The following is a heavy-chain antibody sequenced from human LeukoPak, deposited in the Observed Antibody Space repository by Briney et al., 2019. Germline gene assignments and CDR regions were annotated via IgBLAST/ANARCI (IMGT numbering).Heavy chain of an antibody. CDR1: GGSISNYY. D-gene: IGHD6-13*01. CDR2: IYYSGST. CDR3: ARGGGYSSTWYPFDD. J-gene: IGHJ4*02. Sequence: SETLSLTCTVPGGSISNYYWSWIRQPPGKGLEWLGYIYYSGSTNFNPSLKSRATTSLDTSKKQFSLKLSSVTAADTAVYYCARGGGYSSTWYPFDDWGRGTLVTVSS. V-gene: IGHV4-59*01.